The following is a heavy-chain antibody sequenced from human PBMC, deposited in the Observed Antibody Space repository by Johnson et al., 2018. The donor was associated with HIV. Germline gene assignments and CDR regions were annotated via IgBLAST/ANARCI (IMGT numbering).Heavy chain of an antibody. D-gene: IGHD6-19*01. CDR3: ARAMYTSGWFYDAFDI. J-gene: IGHJ3*02. CDR1: GMAFSDLW. Sequence: QVQLVESGGGLVKPGGSLTVSCAASGMAFSDLWMNWVRQAPGKGLEWVAFIRYDGSNKYYAESVQGRFNISRDNPKNTLYLQMDSLRIEDTAVYYCARAMYTSGWFYDAFDIWGQGTMVTVSS. V-gene: IGHV3-30*02. CDR2: IRYDGSNK.